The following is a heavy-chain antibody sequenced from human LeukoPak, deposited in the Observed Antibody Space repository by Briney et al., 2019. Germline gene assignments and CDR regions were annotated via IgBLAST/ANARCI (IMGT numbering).Heavy chain of an antibody. V-gene: IGHV3-53*01. D-gene: IGHD5-12*01. CDR1: GFTFSSYA. CDR3: ARDSGYSGYDLGHYFDY. Sequence: GGSLRLSCAASGFTFSSYAMSWVRQAPGKGLEWVSVIYSGGSTYYADSVKGRFTISRDNSKNTLYLQMNSLRAEDTAVYYCARDSGYSGYDLGHYFDYWGQGTLVTVSS. CDR2: IYSGGST. J-gene: IGHJ4*02.